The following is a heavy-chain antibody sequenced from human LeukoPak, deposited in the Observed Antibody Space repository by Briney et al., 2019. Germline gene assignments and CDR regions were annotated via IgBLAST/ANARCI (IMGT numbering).Heavy chain of an antibody. J-gene: IGHJ5*02. V-gene: IGHV4-31*03. CDR2: IYYSGST. CDR1: GGSISSGGYY. Sequence: SETLSLTCTVSGGSISSGGYYWSWIRQHPGEGLEWIGYIYYSGSTYYNPSLKSRVTISVDTSKNQFSLKLSSVTAADTAVYYCARFGPYSVDPEKYNWFDPWGQGTLVTVSS. CDR3: ARFGPYSVDPEKYNWFDP. D-gene: IGHD2-15*01.